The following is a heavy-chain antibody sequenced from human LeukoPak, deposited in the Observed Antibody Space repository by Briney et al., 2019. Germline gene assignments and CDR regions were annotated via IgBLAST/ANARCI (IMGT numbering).Heavy chain of an antibody. CDR2: ISGRGGST. CDR3: AKMPAYYYDSSGYAFHFDY. CDR1: AFTFATYA. J-gene: IGHJ4*02. Sequence: GGSLRLSCAASAFTFATYAMSWVRQAPGKGLEWVSSISGRGGSTHYADSVRGRFTISRDNSKSTLYLQMNSLRAEDTAIYYCAKMPAYYYDSSGYAFHFDYWGQGTLVTVSS. D-gene: IGHD3-22*01. V-gene: IGHV3-23*01.